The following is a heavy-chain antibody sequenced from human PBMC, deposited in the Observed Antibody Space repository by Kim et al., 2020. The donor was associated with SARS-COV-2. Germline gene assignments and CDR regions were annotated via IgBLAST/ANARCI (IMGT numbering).Heavy chain of an antibody. V-gene: IGHV1-8*01. D-gene: IGHD3-22*01. CDR3: TRGSMRASPQFDF. CDR1: GYTFTSYE. J-gene: IGHJ4*02. CDR2: MNPNSGDT. Sequence: ASVKVSCKASGYTFTSYEINWVRQATGQGLEWMGWMNPNSGDTGYIQNFQGRVPMTRDTSIGTAYMELSSLRSDDTAVYYCTRGSMRASPQFDFWGQGTLVTVSS.